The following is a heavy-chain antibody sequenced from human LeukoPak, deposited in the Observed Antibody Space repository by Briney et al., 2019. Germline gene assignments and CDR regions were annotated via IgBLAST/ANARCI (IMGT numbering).Heavy chain of an antibody. CDR3: ARAYGGNWYSDL. CDR2: IYYSGST. J-gene: IGHJ2*01. CDR1: GGSISSYY. D-gene: IGHD4-23*01. Sequence: PSETLSLTCTVSGGSISSYYWSWIRQPPGKGLEWIGYIYYSGSTNYNPSLKSRVTISVDTSKNQFSLKLSSVTAADTAVYYCARAYGGNWYSDLWGRGTLVTVSS. V-gene: IGHV4-59*01.